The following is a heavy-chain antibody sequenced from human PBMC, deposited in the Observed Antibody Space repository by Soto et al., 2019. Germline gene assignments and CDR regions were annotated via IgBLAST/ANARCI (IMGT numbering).Heavy chain of an antibody. D-gene: IGHD1-1*01. CDR1: GFTFTSHS. J-gene: IGHJ4*02. CDR2: ISSSSSTI. Sequence: EVQLVESGGGLVQPGGSLRLSCAASGFTFTSHSMNWVRQAPGKGLECVSYISSSSSTIYYANSVKGRFTISRDNAKNSLYLQMNSLRDEDTAVYYCARDAKGSSGDHFDYWGQGTLVTVSS. CDR3: ARDAKGSSGDHFDY. V-gene: IGHV3-48*02.